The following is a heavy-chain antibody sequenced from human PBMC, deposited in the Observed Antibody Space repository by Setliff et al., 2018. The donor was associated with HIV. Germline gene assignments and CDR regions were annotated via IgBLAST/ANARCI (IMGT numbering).Heavy chain of an antibody. V-gene: IGHV4-39*07. CDR3: ARDDSIVLVPAIMRGDGFDF. CDR2: IYYTGNT. D-gene: IGHD2-2*01. CDR1: GGSFGSSSYY. J-gene: IGHJ3*01. Sequence: PSETLSLTCTVSGGSFGSSSYYWAWIRQPPGKGLEWIGSIYYTGNTKYNPSLESRVTFSIDTSENQFSLRLASVTAADTAIYYCARDDSIVLVPAIMRGDGFDFWGQGRMVTVSS.